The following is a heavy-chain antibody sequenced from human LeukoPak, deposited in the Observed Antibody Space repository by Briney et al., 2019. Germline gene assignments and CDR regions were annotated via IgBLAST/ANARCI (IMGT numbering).Heavy chain of an antibody. V-gene: IGHV3-30-3*01. CDR1: GFTFSSYA. CDR3: ARGIEHSNGNWFDP. D-gene: IGHD4-11*01. J-gene: IGHJ5*02. CDR2: ISYDGSNK. Sequence: GGSLRLSCAASGFTFSSYAMHWVRQAPGKGLEWVAVISYDGSNKYYADSVKGRFTISRGNSKNTLYLQMNSLRAEDTAVYFCARGIEHSNGNWFDPWGQGTLVTVSS.